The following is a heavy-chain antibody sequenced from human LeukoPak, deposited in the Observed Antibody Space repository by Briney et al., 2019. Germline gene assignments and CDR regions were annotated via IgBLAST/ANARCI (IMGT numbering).Heavy chain of an antibody. D-gene: IGHD5-18*01. CDR1: GGSISSYY. CDR3: ARGFLGGYRYAWSY. Sequence: SETLSLTCIISGGSISSYYWSWIRQSPGKGLEWIGYITYTGSTDYDPSLKSRVTISVDTSRNQFSLRLNSVTAADTAVYYCARGFLGGYRYAWSYWGQGTLVTVSS. J-gene: IGHJ4*02. CDR2: ITYTGST. V-gene: IGHV4-59*01.